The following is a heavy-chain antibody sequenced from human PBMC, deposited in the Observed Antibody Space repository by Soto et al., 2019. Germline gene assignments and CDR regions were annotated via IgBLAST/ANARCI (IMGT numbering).Heavy chain of an antibody. CDR2: IIPIFSKT. D-gene: IGHD7-27*01. V-gene: IGHV1-69*01. CDR3: ASDVVRSTGGDS. Sequence: QVQLVQSGAEVKEPGTSVKVSCKASGGAFTTSSFVWVRQGPGQGLEWMGGIIPIFSKTNVAQKFQARVTFTADESTRTAYMELTILTSEDTAIYYCASDVVRSTGGDSWGQGPLVTVSS. CDR1: GGAFTTSS. J-gene: IGHJ4*02.